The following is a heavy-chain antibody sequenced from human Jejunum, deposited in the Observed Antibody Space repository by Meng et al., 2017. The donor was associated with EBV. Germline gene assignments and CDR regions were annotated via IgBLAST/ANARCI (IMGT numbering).Heavy chain of an antibody. D-gene: IGHD2-15*01. CDR1: GYTFTNYG. V-gene: IGHV1-18*01. J-gene: IGHJ4*02. CDR2: ISAYNGNT. CDR3: TILSHCDGGICYSDDY. Sequence: QVQLVQSGAGVKEPGASVKVSCKASGYTFTNYGVSLVRQAPGQGLEWMGWISAYNGNTDYAQKLQGRVTMTTDTPTSTAYMELRSLRSDDTAVYYCTILSHCDGGICYSDDYWGQGTLVTVSS.